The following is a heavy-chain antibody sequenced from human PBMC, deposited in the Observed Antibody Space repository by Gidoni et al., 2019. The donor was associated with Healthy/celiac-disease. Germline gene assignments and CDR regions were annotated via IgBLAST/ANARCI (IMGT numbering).Heavy chain of an antibody. D-gene: IGHD6-13*01. CDR2: ISYDGSNK. CDR1: GFTFSSYG. CDR3: AKDQQLVGDYYYGMDV. V-gene: IGHV3-30*18. Sequence: VQLVESGGGVVQPGRSLRLSCAASGFTFSSYGMHWVRQAPGKGLEWVAVISYDGSNKYYADSVKGRFTISRDNSKNTLYLQMNSLRAEDTAVYYCAKDQQLVGDYYYGMDVWGQGTTVTVSS. J-gene: IGHJ6*02.